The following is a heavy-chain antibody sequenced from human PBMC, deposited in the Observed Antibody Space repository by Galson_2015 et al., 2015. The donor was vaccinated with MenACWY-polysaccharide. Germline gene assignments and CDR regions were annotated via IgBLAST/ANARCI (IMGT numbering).Heavy chain of an antibody. CDR2: INSDGSST. CDR1: GFTFSGYW. V-gene: IGHV3-74*01. CDR3: AKMGGGYRTYWYFDL. J-gene: IGHJ2*01. D-gene: IGHD5-12*01. Sequence: CAASGFTFSGYWMHWVRQAPGKGLVWVSRINSDGSSTSYADSVKGRFTISRDNAKNTLYLQMNSLRAEDTAVYYCAKMGGGYRTYWYFDLWGRGTLVTVSS.